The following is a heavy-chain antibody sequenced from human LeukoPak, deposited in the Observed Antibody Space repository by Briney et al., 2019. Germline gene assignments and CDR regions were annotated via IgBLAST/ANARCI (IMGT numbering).Heavy chain of an antibody. V-gene: IGHV3-7*01. D-gene: IGHD2-21*01. CDR1: GFTFSSYC. J-gene: IGHJ4*02. CDR3: ARSLWPEDY. CDR2: IEKDGSDK. Sequence: PGGSLRLSCAASGFTFSSYCMSWVRQAPGKGLEWVANIEKDGSDKYYVDSVKGRFTISRDNAKDSVYLQMDSLRAEDSAVYYCARSLWPEDYWGQGTLVTVSS.